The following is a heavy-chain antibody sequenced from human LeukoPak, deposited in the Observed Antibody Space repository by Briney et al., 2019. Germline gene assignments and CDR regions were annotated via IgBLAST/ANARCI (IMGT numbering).Heavy chain of an antibody. Sequence: AEGSLRLSCAASGFTFSSYWMHWVRQAPGKGLVWVSRINSDGSSTSYAESVKGRFTVSRDSAKNRLYLQMNSLRAEDTAVYYCASRIRYSYGFDYWGQGTLVTVSS. D-gene: IGHD5-18*01. CDR2: INSDGSST. V-gene: IGHV3-74*01. J-gene: IGHJ4*02. CDR1: GFTFSSYW. CDR3: ASRIRYSYGFDY.